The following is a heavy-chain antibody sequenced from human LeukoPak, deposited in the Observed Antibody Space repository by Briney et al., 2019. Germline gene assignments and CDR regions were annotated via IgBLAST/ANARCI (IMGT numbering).Heavy chain of an antibody. V-gene: IGHV1-46*01. J-gene: IGHJ4*02. D-gene: IGHD3-16*01. Sequence: ASVKVSCKASGYTFTSYYMHWVRQAPGQGLEWMGIINPSGGSTSYAQKFQGRVTMTRDTSTSTVYMELSSLRSEDTAVYYCASPGEKDYYFDYWGQGTLVTVSA. CDR2: INPSGGST. CDR1: GYTFTSYY. CDR3: ASPGEKDYYFDY.